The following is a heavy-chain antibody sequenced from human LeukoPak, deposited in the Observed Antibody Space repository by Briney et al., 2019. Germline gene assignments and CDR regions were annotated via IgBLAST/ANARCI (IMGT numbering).Heavy chain of an antibody. CDR3: ARDYYDSSGYYAEFDY. CDR2: IIPIFGTA. D-gene: IGHD3-22*01. Sequence: GASVKVSCKASGGTFSSYAISWVRQAPGQGLEWMGGIIPIFGTANYAQKFQGRVTITADESTSTAYMELSSLRSEDTAVYYCARDYYDSSGYYAEFDYWGQGTLVTVSS. V-gene: IGHV1-69*13. CDR1: GGTFSSYA. J-gene: IGHJ4*02.